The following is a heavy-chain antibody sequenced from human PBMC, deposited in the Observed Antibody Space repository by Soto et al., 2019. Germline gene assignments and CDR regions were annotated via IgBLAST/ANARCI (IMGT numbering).Heavy chain of an antibody. V-gene: IGHV4-39*01. J-gene: IGHJ4*02. Sequence: SETLSLTCTVSGGSISSSSYYWGWIRQPPGKGLEWIGSIYYSGSTYYNPSLKSRVTISVDTSKNQFSLKLSSVTAADTAVYYCARQSGVVVITYYFDYWGQGTLVTVSS. CDR3: ARQSGVVVITYYFDY. CDR1: GGSISSSSYY. D-gene: IGHD3-22*01. CDR2: IYYSGST.